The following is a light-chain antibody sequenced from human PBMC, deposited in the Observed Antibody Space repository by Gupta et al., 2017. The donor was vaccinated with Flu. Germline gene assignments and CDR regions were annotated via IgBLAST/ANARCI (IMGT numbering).Light chain of an antibody. CDR1: QSVSSY. Sequence: PATLSLSPGERATLSCRASQSVSSYLAWYQQKPGQAPRLLIYDASNRATGIPARFSGSGSGTDFTLTISSLEPEDFAVYYCQQRSNWPKTFGPGTKVDIK. CDR3: QQRSNWPKT. J-gene: IGKJ3*01. V-gene: IGKV3-11*01. CDR2: DAS.